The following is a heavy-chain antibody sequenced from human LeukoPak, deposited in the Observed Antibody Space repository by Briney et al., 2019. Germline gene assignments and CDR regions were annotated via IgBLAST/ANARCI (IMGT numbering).Heavy chain of an antibody. CDR1: GGSISSSSYY. CDR2: IYYSGST. Sequence: SETLSLTCTVSGGSISSSSYYWGWIRQPPGKGLEWIGSIYYSGSTYYNPSLKSRVTIPVDTSKNQFSLKLSSVTAADTAVYYCASVPHYYYDSSGYSDYWGQGTLVTVSS. V-gene: IGHV4-39*01. CDR3: ASVPHYYYDSSGYSDY. J-gene: IGHJ4*02. D-gene: IGHD3-22*01.